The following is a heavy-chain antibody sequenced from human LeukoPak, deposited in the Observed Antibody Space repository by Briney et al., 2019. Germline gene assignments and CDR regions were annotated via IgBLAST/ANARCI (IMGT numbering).Heavy chain of an antibody. D-gene: IGHD3-16*01. CDR2: IIPIFGTA. Sequence: ASVKVSCKASGGTFSSYAISWVRQAPGQGLEWMGGIIPIFGTANYAQKFQGRVTITADESTSTAYMELSSLRSEDTAVYYCARWGFDSLNLDYWGQGTLVTVSS. CDR3: ARWGFDSLNLDY. CDR1: GGTFSSYA. V-gene: IGHV1-69*13. J-gene: IGHJ4*02.